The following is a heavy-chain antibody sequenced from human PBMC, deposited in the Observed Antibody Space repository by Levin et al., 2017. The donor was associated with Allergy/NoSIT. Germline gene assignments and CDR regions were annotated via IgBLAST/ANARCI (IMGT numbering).Heavy chain of an antibody. CDR3: ARVPTQPGVAATPVYNWFDP. V-gene: IGHV1-18*01. J-gene: IGHJ5*02. Sequence: ASVKVSCKASGYTFTSYGISWVRQAPGQGLEWMGWISAYNGNTNYAQKLQGRVTMTTDTSTSTAYMELRSLRSDDTAVYYCARVPTQPGVAATPVYNWFDPWGQGTLVTVSS. CDR1: GYTFTSYG. CDR2: ISAYNGNT. D-gene: IGHD2-15*01.